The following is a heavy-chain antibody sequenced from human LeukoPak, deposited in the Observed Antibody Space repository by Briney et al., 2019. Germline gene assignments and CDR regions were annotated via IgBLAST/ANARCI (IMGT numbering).Heavy chain of an antibody. CDR2: INWNGGSA. Sequence: PGGSLRLSCAASGFTFDDYGMSWVRHAPGKGLEWVSGINWNGGSAGYADSVKGRFTISRDNAKNSLYLQMNSLRAEDTALYYCARDPIVYYDSSGYYHDYWGQGTLVTVSS. CDR1: GFTFDDYG. V-gene: IGHV3-20*04. J-gene: IGHJ4*02. CDR3: ARDPIVYYDSSGYYHDY. D-gene: IGHD3-22*01.